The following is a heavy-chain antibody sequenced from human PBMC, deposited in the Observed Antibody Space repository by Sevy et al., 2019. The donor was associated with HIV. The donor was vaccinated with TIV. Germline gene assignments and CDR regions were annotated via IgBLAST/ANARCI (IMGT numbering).Heavy chain of an antibody. CDR3: AKRRAIAGAGFDY. Sequence: GGSLRLSCEASGFTFSSYAMGWVRQAPGKGLVWVSSISSGAGSTYYADSVKGRFTISRDNSKNTIYLQMNSLRGDDTALFYCAKRRAIAGAGFDYWGRGTLVTVSS. J-gene: IGHJ4*02. CDR1: GFTFSSYA. V-gene: IGHV3-23*01. CDR2: ISSGAGST. D-gene: IGHD6-13*01.